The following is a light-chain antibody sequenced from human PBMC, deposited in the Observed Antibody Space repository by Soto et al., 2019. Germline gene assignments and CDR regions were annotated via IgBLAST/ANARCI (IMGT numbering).Light chain of an antibody. V-gene: IGKV2-28*01. CDR1: QSLLHSNGYNY. J-gene: IGKJ5*01. CDR2: DAY. CDR3: QQRHMWPIT. Sequence: DIVVTQSPLSLPVTPGEPASISCSSSQSLLHSNGYNYLDWYQQKPGQAPRLLIYDAYNRATGIPPRFSGSGSGTDFTLTISSLEPEDSAVYYCQQRHMWPITFGQGTRLEIK.